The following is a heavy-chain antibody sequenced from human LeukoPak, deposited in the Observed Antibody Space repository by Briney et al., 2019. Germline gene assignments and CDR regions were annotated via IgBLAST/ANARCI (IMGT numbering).Heavy chain of an antibody. CDR3: ARARDIVLMFYYYYYMDV. D-gene: IGHD2-8*01. Sequence: GASVKVSCKASGYTFTGYYMHWVRQAPGQGLEWMGWINPNSGGTNYAQKFQGRVTMTRDTSISTAYMELSRLRSDDTAVYHCARARDIVLMFYYYYYMDVWGKGTTVTVSS. V-gene: IGHV1-2*02. CDR1: GYTFTGYY. CDR2: INPNSGGT. J-gene: IGHJ6*03.